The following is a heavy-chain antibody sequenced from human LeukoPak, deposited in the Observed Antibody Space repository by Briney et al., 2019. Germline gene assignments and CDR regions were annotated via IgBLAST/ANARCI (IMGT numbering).Heavy chain of an antibody. J-gene: IGHJ2*01. CDR2: ISSSSTYI. V-gene: IGHV3-21*01. D-gene: IGHD3-22*01. CDR3: ARTSDTSGRLYWYFDL. CDR1: GFTFSTYS. Sequence: GGSLRLSCAASGFTFSTYSMNWVRQAPGKGLEWVSSISSSSTYIYYADSVKGRFTISRDNAKNSLYLQMNSLRAEDTAVYYCARTSDTSGRLYWYFDLWGRGTLVTVSS.